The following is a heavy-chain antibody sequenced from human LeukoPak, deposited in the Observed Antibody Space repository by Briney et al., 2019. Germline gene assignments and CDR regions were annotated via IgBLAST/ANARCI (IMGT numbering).Heavy chain of an antibody. CDR1: GFTFSSYS. Sequence: GGSLRLSCAASGFTFSSYSMNWVRQAPGKGLEWVSYISSSSSTIYYADSVKGRFTISRDNAKNPLYLQMNSLRDEDTAVYYCARSIAAADFYYYYYGMDVWGQGTTVTVSS. CDR2: ISSSSSTI. CDR3: ARSIAAADFYYYYYGMDV. V-gene: IGHV3-48*02. D-gene: IGHD6-13*01. J-gene: IGHJ6*02.